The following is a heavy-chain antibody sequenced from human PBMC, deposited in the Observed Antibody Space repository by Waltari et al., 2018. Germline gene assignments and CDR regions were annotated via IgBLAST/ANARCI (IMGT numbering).Heavy chain of an antibody. CDR2: IKLDGSEK. D-gene: IGHD1-26*01. CDR3: ARSQYYAIDF. CDR1: GFTFSSSW. Sequence: EVQLVESGGGLVQPGGTLRISCEASGFTFSSSWMNWVRQAPGKGLECVANIKLDGSEKYYVDSVKGRFTISRDNAKNSLYLHMNSLRAEDTAVYYCARSQYYAIDFWGQGTMVTVSA. J-gene: IGHJ3*01. V-gene: IGHV3-7*01.